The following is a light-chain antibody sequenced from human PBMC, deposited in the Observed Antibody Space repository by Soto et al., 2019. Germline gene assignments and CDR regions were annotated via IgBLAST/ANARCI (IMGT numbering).Light chain of an antibody. J-gene: IGLJ1*01. V-gene: IGLV2-14*01. CDR2: DVS. CDR1: CSDVGGYTY. Sequence: QSALTQPASVSGSPGQAITISCSGTCSDVGGYTYVSWYQQHPGKAPKFIIYDVSNRPSGVSNRFSGSKSGNTASLTISGLQAEDEADSYCSSYTTSNTRQIVFGTGTKVTAL. CDR3: SSYTTSNTRQIV.